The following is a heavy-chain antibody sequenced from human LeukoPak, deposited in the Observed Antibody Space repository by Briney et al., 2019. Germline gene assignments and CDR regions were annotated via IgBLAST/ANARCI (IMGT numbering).Heavy chain of an antibody. Sequence: GESLKISCYASGYSFTNYWVAWVRQMPGKGLEWMGIIYPGDSDTRYSPSFQGQVTISADKSISTAYLQWSSLKASDTAMYYCARQDCSSTSCYPYWGQGTLVTVSS. CDR3: ARQDCSSTSCYPY. D-gene: IGHD2-2*01. CDR1: GYSFTNYW. CDR2: IYPGDSDT. V-gene: IGHV5-51*01. J-gene: IGHJ4*02.